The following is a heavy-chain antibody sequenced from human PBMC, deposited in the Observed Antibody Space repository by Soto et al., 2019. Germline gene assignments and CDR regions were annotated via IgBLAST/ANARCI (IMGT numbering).Heavy chain of an antibody. J-gene: IGHJ5*02. V-gene: IGHV3-49*03. CDR1: GFTFGDYA. CDR3: TRDWRIAAAGTVSWFDP. Sequence: PGGSLRLSCTASGFTFGDYAMSWFRQAPGKGLEWVGFIRSKAYGGTTEYAASVKGRFTISRDDSKSIAYLQMSSLKTEDTAVYYCTRDWRIAAAGTVSWFDPWGQGTLVTVSS. D-gene: IGHD6-13*01. CDR2: IRSKAYGGTT.